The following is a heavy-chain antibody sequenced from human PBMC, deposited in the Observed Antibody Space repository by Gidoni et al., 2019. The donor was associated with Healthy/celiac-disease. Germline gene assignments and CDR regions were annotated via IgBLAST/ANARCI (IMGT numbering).Heavy chain of an antibody. Sequence: EVQLLESGGGLVQPGGSLRHSCAASGFTFSSYAMRGVRQAPGKGLEWVSAISGSGGSTYYADSVKVRFTISRDNSKNTLYLQMNSLRAEDTAVYYCAKYPPIFGVVIYFDYWGQGTLVTVSS. CDR3: AKYPPIFGVVIYFDY. CDR1: GFTFSSYA. J-gene: IGHJ4*02. D-gene: IGHD3-3*01. V-gene: IGHV3-23*01. CDR2: ISGSGGST.